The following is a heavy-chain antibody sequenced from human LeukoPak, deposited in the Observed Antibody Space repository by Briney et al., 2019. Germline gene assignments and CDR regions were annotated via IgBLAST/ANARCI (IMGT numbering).Heavy chain of an antibody. CDR2: INSSAGSS. CDR3: ARDAYYYGSGSYHDY. Sequence: GGSVKVSCKASGYTFTSYYIHWVRQAPGQGLEWMGVINSSAGSSSYAQKFQGRVTMTGDMSTSTVYMELSSLRSEDTAVYYCARDAYYYGSGSYHDYWGREPWSPSPQ. D-gene: IGHD3-10*01. V-gene: IGHV1-46*01. CDR1: GYTFTSYY. J-gene: IGHJ4*02.